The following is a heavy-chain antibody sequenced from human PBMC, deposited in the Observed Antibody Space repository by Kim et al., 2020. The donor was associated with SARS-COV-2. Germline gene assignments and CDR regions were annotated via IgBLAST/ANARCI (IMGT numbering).Heavy chain of an antibody. CDR2: IYYSGST. CDR3: ARESTGIAAAGGGGYFDY. Sequence: SETLSLTCTVSGGSVSSGSYYWSWIRQPPGKGLEWIGYIYYSGSTNYNPSLKSRVTISVDTSKNQFSLKLSSVTAADTAVYYCARESTGIAAAGGGGYFDYWGQGTLVTVSS. J-gene: IGHJ4*02. V-gene: IGHV4-61*01. D-gene: IGHD6-13*01. CDR1: GGSVSSGSYY.